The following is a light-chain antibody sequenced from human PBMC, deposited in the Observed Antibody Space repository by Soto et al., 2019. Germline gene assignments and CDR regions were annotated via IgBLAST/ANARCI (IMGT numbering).Light chain of an antibody. Sequence: QSALTQPASVSGSPGQSITISCTETSSDVGGYNYVSWYQQHPGKAPKLMIYDVSNRPSGVSNRFSGSKSGNTASLTISGLQAEDEADYYCSSYTSSSTPLYVFGTGTKVTV. V-gene: IGLV2-14*01. CDR2: DVS. CDR3: SSYTSSSTPLYV. J-gene: IGLJ1*01. CDR1: SSDVGGYNY.